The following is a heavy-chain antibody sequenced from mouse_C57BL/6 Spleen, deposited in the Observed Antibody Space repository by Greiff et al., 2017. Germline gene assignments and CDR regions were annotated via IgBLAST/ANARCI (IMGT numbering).Heavy chain of an antibody. V-gene: IGHV2-9*01. Sequence: VQLVEPGPGLVAPSQRLSITCTVPGFSLTSYGVDWVRQPPGKGLEWLGGIWGGGSKNYNSALMYGLGISKDNSKSQVFLKMNSLQTDDTAMYYCAKHEHGNAMDYWGQGTSVTVSS. CDR1: GFSLTSYG. CDR2: IWGGGSK. J-gene: IGHJ4*01. CDR3: AKHEHGNAMDY. D-gene: IGHD2-1*01.